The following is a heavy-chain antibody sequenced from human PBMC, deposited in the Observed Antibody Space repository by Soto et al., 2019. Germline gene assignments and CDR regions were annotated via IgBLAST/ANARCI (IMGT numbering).Heavy chain of an antibody. CDR2: IYPGDSDT. CDR3: ARLQRPLRCYEDEY. V-gene: IGHV5-51*01. CDR1: GYSFTLYW. Sequence: GESLKISCKGSGYSFTLYWIGWVRQLPGKGLEFMGIIYPGDSDTRYSPSFQGQVTISADKSISTAYLQWSSLKASDTAMYYCARLQRPLRCYEDEYWGQGTPVTVSS. D-gene: IGHD2-2*01. J-gene: IGHJ4*02.